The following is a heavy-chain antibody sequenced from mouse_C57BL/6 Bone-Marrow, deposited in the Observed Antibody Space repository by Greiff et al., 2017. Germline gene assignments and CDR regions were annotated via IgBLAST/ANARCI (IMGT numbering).Heavy chain of an antibody. V-gene: IGHV1-69*01. Sequence: QVQLQQPGAELVMPGASVKLSCKASGYTFTSYWLHWVKQRPGQGLEWIGEIYPSDSYTNYNQKFKGKSTLTVDKSSSTAYMQLSRLTSEDSAVYYGTRRDGYSSWFAYWGQGTLVTVSA. J-gene: IGHJ3*01. CDR1: GYTFTSYW. CDR3: TRRDGYSSWFAY. D-gene: IGHD2-3*01. CDR2: IYPSDSYT.